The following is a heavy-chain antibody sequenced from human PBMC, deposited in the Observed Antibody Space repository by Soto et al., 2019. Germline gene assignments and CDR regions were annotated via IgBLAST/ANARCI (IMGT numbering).Heavy chain of an antibody. J-gene: IGHJ4*02. V-gene: IGHV3-30-3*01. CDR3: AGVGRLWEWFMDH. CDR1: GFTFSSYA. CDR2: ISSDGANK. Sequence: VVSLRLSCAAPGFTFSSYAMHSVRQAPGKGLEWLAVISSDGANKYYADSVKGRFTISRDNYSNPLYLQMDSLRVEETAVYYCAGVGRLWEWFMDHWGQGTLVHVSS. D-gene: IGHD3-3*01.